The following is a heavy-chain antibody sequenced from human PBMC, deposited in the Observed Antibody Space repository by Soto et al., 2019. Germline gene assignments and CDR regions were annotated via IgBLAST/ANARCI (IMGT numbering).Heavy chain of an antibody. CDR1: GFTFSSYA. CDR3: AKAYVSSGWYGPFDY. D-gene: IGHD6-19*01. J-gene: IGHJ4*02. Sequence: EVQLLESGGGLVQPGGSLRLSCAASGFTFSSYARSWVRQAPGKGLEWVSAISGSGGSTYYADSVKGRFTISRDNSKNTLYLQMNSLRAEDTAVYYCAKAYVSSGWYGPFDYWGQGTLVTVSS. CDR2: ISGSGGST. V-gene: IGHV3-23*01.